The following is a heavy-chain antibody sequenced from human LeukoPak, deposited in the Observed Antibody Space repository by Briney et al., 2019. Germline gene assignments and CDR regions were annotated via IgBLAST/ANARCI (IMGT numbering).Heavy chain of an antibody. J-gene: IGHJ4*02. Sequence: PSETLSLTCTVSGCSISSSSHYWGWIRQPPGKGLEWIGSISNSGSTYYNPSLKSRVTISVDTSNNQFSLKLSSVTAADTAVYYCATTTIRLGYWGQGTLVTVSS. V-gene: IGHV4-39*07. CDR1: GCSISSSSHY. CDR3: ATTTIRLGY. CDR2: ISNSGST. D-gene: IGHD1-26*01.